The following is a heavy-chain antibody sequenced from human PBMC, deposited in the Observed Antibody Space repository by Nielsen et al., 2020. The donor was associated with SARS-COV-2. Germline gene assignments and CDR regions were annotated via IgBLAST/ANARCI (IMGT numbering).Heavy chain of an antibody. D-gene: IGHD3-22*01. CDR1: GYTFTTYG. CDR3: ARGYDSTGYYDYDY. CDR2: ISSYDGNT. Sequence: ASVKVSCKASGYTFTTYGISWVRQAPGQGLEWMGWISSYDGNTNYVQKLQGRVTMTTDTSTRTAYMELRSLRSDDTAVYYCARGYDSTGYYDYDYWGQGTLVTVSS. V-gene: IGHV1-18*04. J-gene: IGHJ4*02.